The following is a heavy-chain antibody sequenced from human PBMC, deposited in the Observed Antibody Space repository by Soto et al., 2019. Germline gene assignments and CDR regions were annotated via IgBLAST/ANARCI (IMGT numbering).Heavy chain of an antibody. Sequence: QVQLVQSGAEVKKPGSSVKVSCKASGGTFSSYTISWVRQAPGQGLEWMGRIIPILGIANYAQKFQGRVTITADKSTSTAYMELSSLRSGDTAVYYCARDKRVGPSERSEDAFDIWGQGTMVTVSS. V-gene: IGHV1-69*08. D-gene: IGHD1-26*01. J-gene: IGHJ3*02. CDR3: ARDKRVGPSERSEDAFDI. CDR1: GGTFSSYT. CDR2: IIPILGIA.